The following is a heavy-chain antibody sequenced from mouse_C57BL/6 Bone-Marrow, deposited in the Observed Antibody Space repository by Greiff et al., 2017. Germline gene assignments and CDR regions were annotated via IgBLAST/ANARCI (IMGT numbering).Heavy chain of an antibody. J-gene: IGHJ4*01. V-gene: IGHV1-69*01. CDR1: GYTFTSYW. CDR3: ARGGYYYAMDY. D-gene: IGHD2-2*01. CDR2: IDPSDSYT. Sequence: QVQLQQPGAELVMPGASVKLSCKASGYTFTSYWMHWVKQRPRQGLEWIGEIDPSDSYTNYNQKFKGKSTLTVDKSSSTAYMQLSSLTSEDSAVYYCARGGYYYAMDYWGQGTSVTVSS.